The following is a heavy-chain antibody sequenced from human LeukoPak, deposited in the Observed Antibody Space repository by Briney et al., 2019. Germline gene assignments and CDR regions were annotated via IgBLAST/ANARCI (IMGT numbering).Heavy chain of an antibody. D-gene: IGHD3-10*01. Sequence: ASVKVSCKASGYTFTSYGIIWVRQAPGQGLEWMGWISAYNGNTNYAQKLQGRVTMTTDTSTSTAYMELRSLRSDDTAVYYCAVTGYYYGSGVLLNFDYWGQGTLVTVSS. V-gene: IGHV1-18*01. CDR1: GYTFTSYG. CDR3: AVTGYYYGSGVLLNFDY. CDR2: ISAYNGNT. J-gene: IGHJ4*02.